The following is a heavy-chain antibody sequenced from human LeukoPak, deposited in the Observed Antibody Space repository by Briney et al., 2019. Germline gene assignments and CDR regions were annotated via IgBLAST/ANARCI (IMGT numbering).Heavy chain of an antibody. D-gene: IGHD3-9*01. CDR1: GFTFSNYW. Sequence: PGGSLRLSCAASGFTFSNYWMTWVRQAPGKGLEWVSVISGSGPTTYYADSVKGRFTISRDNSKNTLFLLMNGLRAEDTAVYYCTRDLMDYDVSTGLHHYYMDVWGQGTTVTVSS. CDR2: ISGSGPTT. V-gene: IGHV3-23*01. CDR3: TRDLMDYDVSTGLHHYYMDV. J-gene: IGHJ6*02.